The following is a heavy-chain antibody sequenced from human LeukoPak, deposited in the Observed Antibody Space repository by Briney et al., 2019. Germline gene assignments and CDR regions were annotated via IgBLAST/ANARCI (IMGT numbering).Heavy chain of an antibody. CDR3: ARIPYYYHSTVPRWAFDV. D-gene: IGHD3-22*01. CDR2: IYYTGAT. CDR1: GGISSSYY. J-gene: IGHJ3*01. Sequence: SETLSLTCIVSGGISSSYYWGWVRQPPGKGLEWVASIYYTGATYYNPSLKSRLTISVDTSKSQFSLGLSSVTAADTAVYYCARIPYYYHSTVPRWAFDVWDQGTMVTVSS. V-gene: IGHV4-39*01.